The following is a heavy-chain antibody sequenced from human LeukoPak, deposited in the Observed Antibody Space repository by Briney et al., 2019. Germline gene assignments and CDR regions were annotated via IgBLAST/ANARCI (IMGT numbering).Heavy chain of an antibody. CDR2: IYSDGGT. CDR3: ARAYGDYVRYFDL. J-gene: IGHJ2*01. V-gene: IGHV3-66*02. D-gene: IGHD4-17*01. Sequence: GGSLRLSCAASGLTVSSNYMSWVRQAPGKGLEWVSVIYSDGGTYLADSVKGRFTISRDNSKNTLYLQMNSLRAEDTAAYYCARAYGDYVRYFDLWGRGTLVTVSS. CDR1: GLTVSSNY.